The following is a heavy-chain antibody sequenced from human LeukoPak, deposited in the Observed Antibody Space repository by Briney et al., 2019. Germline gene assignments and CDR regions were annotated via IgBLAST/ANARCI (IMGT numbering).Heavy chain of an antibody. V-gene: IGHV1-69*05. CDR2: IIPIFGTA. D-gene: IGHD2-15*01. Sequence: EASVKVSCKASGGTFSSYAISWVRQAPGQGLEWMGRIIPIFGTANYAQKFQGRVTITTDESTSTAYMELSGLRSEDTAVYYCARAFRYCSGGSCSYYFDYWGQGTLVTVSS. CDR3: ARAFRYCSGGSCSYYFDY. J-gene: IGHJ4*02. CDR1: GGTFSSYA.